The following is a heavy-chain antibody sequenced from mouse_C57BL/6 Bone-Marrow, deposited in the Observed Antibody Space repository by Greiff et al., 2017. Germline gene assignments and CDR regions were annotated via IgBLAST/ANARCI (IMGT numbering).Heavy chain of an antibody. J-gene: IGHJ3*01. V-gene: IGHV2-2*01. Sequence: VKLMESGPGLVQPSQSLSITCTVSGFSLTSYGVHWVRQSPGKGLEWLGVIWSGGSTDYNAAFISRLSISKDNSKSQVFFKMNSLQADDTAIYYCANYDEGFAYWGQGTLVTVSA. CDR2: IWSGGST. CDR1: GFSLTSYG. D-gene: IGHD2-4*01. CDR3: ANYDEGFAY.